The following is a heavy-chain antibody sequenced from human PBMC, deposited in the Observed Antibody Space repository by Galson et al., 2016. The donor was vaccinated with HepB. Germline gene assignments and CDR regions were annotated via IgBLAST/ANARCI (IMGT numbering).Heavy chain of an antibody. CDR2: ISSRSYI. D-gene: IGHD2-2*01. Sequence: SLRLSCAASGFTFSSYTMNWVRQAPGKGLEWVSSISSRSYIYYADSVKGRFTISRDNAKNSLYLQMNSLRAEDTAVYYCATGVGYCVSTNCYADYRGQGTLVTVSS. CDR3: ATGVGYCVSTNCYADY. J-gene: IGHJ4*02. CDR1: GFTFSSYT. V-gene: IGHV3-21*01.